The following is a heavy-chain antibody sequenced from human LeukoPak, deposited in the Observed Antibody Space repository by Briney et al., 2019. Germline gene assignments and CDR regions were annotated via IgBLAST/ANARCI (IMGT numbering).Heavy chain of an antibody. CDR3: ARDFSAALVWYFAL. D-gene: IGHD6-13*01. CDR1: GSTFSSYA. Sequence: GGSLRLSCAASGSTFSSYAMHWVRQAPGKGLEWVAFISYDGGNKFYADSVKGRFTISRDNSKNTLYLQMNSLSAEDTAVYYCARDFSAALVWYFALWGRGTLVTVSS. J-gene: IGHJ2*01. V-gene: IGHV3-30-3*01. CDR2: ISYDGGNK.